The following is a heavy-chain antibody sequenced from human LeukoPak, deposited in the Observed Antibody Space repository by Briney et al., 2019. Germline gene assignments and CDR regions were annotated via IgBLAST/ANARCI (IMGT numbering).Heavy chain of an antibody. D-gene: IGHD2-2*01. V-gene: IGHV3-23*01. Sequence: GGSLRLSCAASGFTFSSYGMSWVRQAPGKGLEWVSAISGSGGSTYYADSVKGRFTISRDNSKNTLYLQMNSLRAEDTAVYYCAKAEHCSSTSCYVYYYYYMDVWGKGTTVTISS. CDR2: ISGSGGST. CDR3: AKAEHCSSTSCYVYYYYYMDV. CDR1: GFTFSSYG. J-gene: IGHJ6*03.